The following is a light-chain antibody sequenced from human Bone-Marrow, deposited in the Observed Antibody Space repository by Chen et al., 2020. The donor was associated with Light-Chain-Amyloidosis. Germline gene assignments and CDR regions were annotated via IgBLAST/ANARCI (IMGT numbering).Light chain of an antibody. CDR3: QQYNIWPWYT. CDR1: QSVSSN. Sequence: ELVMTQSPATLSVSPGEGATLSCRASQSVSSNLAWYQQKPGQAPRLLIYDASRRATGIPARFSGSGSGTEFILTISSLQSEDFAVYYCQQYNIWPWYTFGQGTKLEIK. J-gene: IGKJ2*01. CDR2: DAS. V-gene: IGKV3-15*01.